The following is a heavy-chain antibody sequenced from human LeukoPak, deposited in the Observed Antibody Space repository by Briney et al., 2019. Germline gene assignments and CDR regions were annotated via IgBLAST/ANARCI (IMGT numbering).Heavy chain of an antibody. V-gene: IGHV3-74*01. CDR2: INERATII. CDR1: RVTCRKCW. Sequence: LRPYFSGRRVTCRKCWKHSVREAPGKRLEWVSRINERATIISYADSVKGRFTISRENARNTLYLQMNSLTAEDTAVYYCVRDLILVWTPGDDFDHWGQGTLVTVSS. D-gene: IGHD3-16*01. CDR3: VRDLILVWTPGDDFDH. J-gene: IGHJ4*02.